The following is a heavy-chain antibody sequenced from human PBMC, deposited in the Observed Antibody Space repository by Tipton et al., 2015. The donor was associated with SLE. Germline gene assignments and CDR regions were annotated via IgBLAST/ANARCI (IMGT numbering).Heavy chain of an antibody. CDR2: ISTSGTA. CDR3: ARLREGLQLVPIYYYYMDA. Sequence: TLSLTCTVSGDSMNSGNYFWTWIRQPAGKGLEWIGRISTSGTANYNPSLKSRVTISVDRSKNQFSLKLSSVTAADTAVYFCARLREGLQLVPIYYYYMDAWGKGTTVTVSS. V-gene: IGHV4-61*02. CDR1: GDSMNSGNYF. D-gene: IGHD1-26*01. J-gene: IGHJ6*03.